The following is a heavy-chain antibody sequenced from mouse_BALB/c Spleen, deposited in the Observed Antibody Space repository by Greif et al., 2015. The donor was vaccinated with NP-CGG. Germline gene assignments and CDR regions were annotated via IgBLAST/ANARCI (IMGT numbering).Heavy chain of an antibody. CDR2: ISDGGSYT. Sequence: EVKLQESGGGLVKPGGPLKLSCAASGFTFSDYYMYWVRQTPEKRLEWVATISDGGSYTYYPDSVKGRFTISRDNAKNNLYLQMSSLKSEDTAMYHCASRYDYGAMDYWGQGTSVTVSS. J-gene: IGHJ4*01. D-gene: IGHD2-4*01. V-gene: IGHV5-4*02. CDR1: GFTFSDYY. CDR3: ASRYDYGAMDY.